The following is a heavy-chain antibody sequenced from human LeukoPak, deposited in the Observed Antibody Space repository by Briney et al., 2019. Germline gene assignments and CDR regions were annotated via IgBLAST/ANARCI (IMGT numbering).Heavy chain of an antibody. Sequence: SETLSLTCTVSGGSISSYYWSWIRQPAGKGLEWIGRIYTSGSTNYNPSLKSRVTMSVDTSKNQFSLKLSSVTAADTAVYYRARVFTIFGVVIDAFDIWGQGTMVTVSS. D-gene: IGHD3-3*01. V-gene: IGHV4-4*07. CDR1: GGSISSYY. J-gene: IGHJ3*02. CDR3: ARVFTIFGVVIDAFDI. CDR2: IYTSGST.